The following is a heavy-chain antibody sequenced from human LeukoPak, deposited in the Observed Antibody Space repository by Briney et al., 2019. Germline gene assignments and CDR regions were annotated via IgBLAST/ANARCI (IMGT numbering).Heavy chain of an antibody. Sequence: GGSLRLSCAASGFTVSSNYMSWVRQAPGKGLEWVSVIYSGGSAYYADSVKGRFTISRDNSKNTLYLQMNNLRAEDTAVYYCARYTHTYYDFWSGPGYWGQGTLVTVSS. CDR3: ARYTHTYYDFWSGPGY. V-gene: IGHV3-66*01. CDR2: IYSGGSA. J-gene: IGHJ4*02. D-gene: IGHD3-3*01. CDR1: GFTVSSNY.